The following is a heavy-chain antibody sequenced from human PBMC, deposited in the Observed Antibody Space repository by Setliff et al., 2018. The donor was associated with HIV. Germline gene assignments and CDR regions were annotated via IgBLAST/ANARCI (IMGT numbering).Heavy chain of an antibody. V-gene: IGHV1-18*01. CDR2: ITPYNNNT. J-gene: IGHJ6*03. CDR1: GYSFTSYG. Sequence: ASVKVSCKASGYSFTSYGISWVRQAPGQGLEWMGWITPYNNNTQYTQHLQGRVTMTTDTYTSTAYMDLRSLRSDDTAVYYCARLIKHYDFWSGYYGAYYYYMDVWGTGTTVTVSS. D-gene: IGHD3-3*01. CDR3: ARLIKHYDFWSGYYGAYYYYMDV.